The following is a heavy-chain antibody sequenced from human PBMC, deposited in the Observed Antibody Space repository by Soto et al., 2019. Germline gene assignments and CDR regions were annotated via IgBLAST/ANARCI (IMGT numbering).Heavy chain of an antibody. J-gene: IGHJ6*02. CDR1: GFTFSSYS. Sequence: GGSLRLSCAASGFTFSSYSMNWVRQAPGKGLEWVSYISSSSSTIYYADSVKGRFTISRDNAKNSPYLQMNSLRDEDTAVYYCARFYYYYYGMDVWGQGTTVTVSS. CDR2: ISSSSSTI. CDR3: ARFYYYYYGMDV. V-gene: IGHV3-48*02.